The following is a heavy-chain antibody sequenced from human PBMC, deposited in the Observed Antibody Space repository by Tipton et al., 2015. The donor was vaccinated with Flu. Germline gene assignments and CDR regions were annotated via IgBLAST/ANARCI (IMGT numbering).Heavy chain of an antibody. J-gene: IGHJ6*02. Sequence: LRLSCTVSGDSISSYYWTWIWQSPGKGLEWIGYISYSGSTNYNPSFKSRVTISLETSRHQFSLKLTSVTAADTAVYYCAREGPYFYGMDVWGQGTTVTVSS. CDR3: AREGPYFYGMDV. V-gene: IGHV4-59*01. CDR2: ISYSGST. CDR1: GDSISSYY.